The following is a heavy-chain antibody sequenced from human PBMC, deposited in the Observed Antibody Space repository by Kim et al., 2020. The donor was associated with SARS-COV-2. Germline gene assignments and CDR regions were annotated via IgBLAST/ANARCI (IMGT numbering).Heavy chain of an antibody. CDR3: ARTHSGSYYSYFDY. Sequence: ADSVKGRFTISIDNSKNTLYLQMNSLRAEDTAVYYCARTHSGSYYSYFDYWGQGTLVTVSS. V-gene: IGHV3-30*01. J-gene: IGHJ4*02. D-gene: IGHD1-26*01.